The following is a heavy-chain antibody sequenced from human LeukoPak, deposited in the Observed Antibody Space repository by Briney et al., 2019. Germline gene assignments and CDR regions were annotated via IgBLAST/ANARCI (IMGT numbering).Heavy chain of an antibody. J-gene: IGHJ3*02. CDR1: GFTFSRYS. CDR3: ARDPIENVWGSYRSDAFDI. CDR2: ISSSSSYI. D-gene: IGHD3-16*02. Sequence: GGSLRLSCAASGFTFSRYSMNWVRQAPGKGLEWVSSISSSSSYIYYADSVKGRFTISRDKAKNSLYLQMNSLRAEDTAVCYCARDPIENVWGSYRSDAFDIWGQGTMVTVSS. V-gene: IGHV3-21*01.